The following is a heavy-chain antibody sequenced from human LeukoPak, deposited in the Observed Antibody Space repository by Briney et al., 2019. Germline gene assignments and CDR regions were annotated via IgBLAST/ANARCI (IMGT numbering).Heavy chain of an antibody. CDR1: RYTFSHYY. J-gene: IGHJ1*01. V-gene: IGHV1-2*02. D-gene: IGHD3-22*01. CDR2: INPNSGGT. CDR3: ARGSYDSSDYEYFQH. Sequence: GASVKVSFKASRYTFSHYYIHWVGQAPGQGLEWMGWINPNSGGTNYAQNFQGRVTMTRATSIITAYMELSSLRSDDTAVYFCARGSYDSSDYEYFQHWGQGTLVTVSS.